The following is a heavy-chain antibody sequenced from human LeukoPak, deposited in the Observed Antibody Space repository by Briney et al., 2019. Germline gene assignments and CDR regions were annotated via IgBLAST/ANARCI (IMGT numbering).Heavy chain of an antibody. D-gene: IGHD3-22*01. J-gene: IGHJ4*02. V-gene: IGHV3-21*01. Sequence: GGSLRLSCAASGFTFSSYAMNWVRQAPGKGLEWVSSISRSSTYIYYADSVKGRFTISRDNAKNSLYLQMNSLRVEDTAVYYCATTYYDSSKPLDHWGQGTLVTVPS. CDR3: ATTYYDSSKPLDH. CDR2: ISRSSTYI. CDR1: GFTFSSYA.